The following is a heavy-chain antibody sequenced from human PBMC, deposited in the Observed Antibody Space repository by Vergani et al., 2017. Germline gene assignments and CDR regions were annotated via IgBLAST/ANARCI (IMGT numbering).Heavy chain of an antibody. CDR2: IYHSGST. Sequence: QVQLQESGPGLVKPSETLSLTCAVSGYSISSGYYWGWLRQPPGKGLEWIGSIYHSGSTYYNPSLKSRVTISVDPSKNQCSLKLGPVTAADTALYYCARGRGYSYAHNWFDPWGQGTLVTVSS. J-gene: IGHJ5*02. V-gene: IGHV4-38-2*01. D-gene: IGHD5-18*01. CDR3: ARGRGYSYAHNWFDP. CDR1: GYSISSGYY.